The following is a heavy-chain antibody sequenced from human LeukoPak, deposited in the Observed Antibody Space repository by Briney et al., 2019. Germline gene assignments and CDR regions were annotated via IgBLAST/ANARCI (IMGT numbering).Heavy chain of an antibody. CDR2: ISGSGGST. D-gene: IGHD3-22*01. CDR3: ATDGRDYYDSSGYWDY. CDR1: GFTLSSYA. J-gene: IGHJ4*02. V-gene: IGHV3-23*01. Sequence: PGGSLRLSCAASGFTLSSYAMTWVRQAPGKGLEWVSAISGSGGSTYYADSVKGRLTISRDNSKNTLYLQMNSLRAEDTAVYYCATDGRDYYDSSGYWDYWGQGTLVTVSS.